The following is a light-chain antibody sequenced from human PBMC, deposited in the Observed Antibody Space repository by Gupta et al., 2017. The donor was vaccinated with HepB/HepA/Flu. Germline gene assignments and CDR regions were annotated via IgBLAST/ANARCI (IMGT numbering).Light chain of an antibody. J-gene: IGKJ4*01. CDR2: EAS. Sequence: IQITQSPSTLSASVGDRVTITCRASQSITSWLAWYQQKPGKAPKLLIYEASSLESGVPSRFSGSGSGTEFTLTISSLQPDNFATYYCQQDNSYPLTFGGGTKVEIK. V-gene: IGKV1-5*03. CDR3: QQDNSYPLT. CDR1: QSITSW.